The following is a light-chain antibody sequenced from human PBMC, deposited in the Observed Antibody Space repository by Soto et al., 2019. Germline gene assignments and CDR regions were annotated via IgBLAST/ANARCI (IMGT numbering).Light chain of an antibody. Sequence: DMVMTQSPDSLSVALCDRCTINCKSSQSALHSSNNKNCLAWYQQKPGQPPKLLIYWASTRESGVPDRFSGGGSGTDFTLTISSLQAEDVAVYYCQQYYSTPPWTFGQGTKVDIK. J-gene: IGKJ1*01. CDR3: QQYYSTPPWT. CDR1: QSALHSSNNKNC. CDR2: WAS. V-gene: IGKV4-1*01.